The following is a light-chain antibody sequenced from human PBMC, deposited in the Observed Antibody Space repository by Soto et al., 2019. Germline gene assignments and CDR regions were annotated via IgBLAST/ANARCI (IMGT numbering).Light chain of an antibody. CDR3: QKSSSIPYT. J-gene: IGKJ2*01. V-gene: IGKV1-39*01. CDR2: GAS. CDR1: QTISTY. Sequence: DIQMTQSPSSLSASVGDRVTITCRASQTISTYLNWYQQIPGKAPKLRIYGASNLQNGVPSRFSGSGAVTDFTLTISSLQPEDFATYYCQKSSSIPYTFGQGTKLEIK.